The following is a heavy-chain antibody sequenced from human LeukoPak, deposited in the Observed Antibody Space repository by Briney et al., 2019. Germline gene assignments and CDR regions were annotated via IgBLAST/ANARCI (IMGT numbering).Heavy chain of an antibody. CDR3: AKDATNVYYDILTGYYMGAFDI. V-gene: IGHV3-23*01. Sequence: GGSLRLSCAASGFTFSSYAMSWVRQAPGKGLEWVSAISGRGGSTYYADSVKGRFTIARDNSKNTLYLQMNSLRAEDTAVYYCAKDATNVYYDILTGYYMGAFDIWGQGTMVTVSS. CDR2: ISGRGGST. D-gene: IGHD3-9*01. J-gene: IGHJ3*02. CDR1: GFTFSSYA.